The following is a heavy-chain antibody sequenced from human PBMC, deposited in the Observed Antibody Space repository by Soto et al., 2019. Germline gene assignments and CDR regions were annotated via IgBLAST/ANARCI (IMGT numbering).Heavy chain of an antibody. J-gene: IGHJ3*02. CDR3: ARRLEAVDGTVFAFDI. D-gene: IGHD6-19*01. CDR1: GYSFTSYW. V-gene: IGHV5-51*01. CDR2: IYPFYSDT. Sequence: PGESLKISCKGSGYSFTSYWIFWVRQMPVKGLEFMGIIYPFYSDTRYSPSFQGHVTISSYNSISTSYLQLISLKASDTAMYYFARRLEAVDGTVFAFDIWGQGTMVTVSS.